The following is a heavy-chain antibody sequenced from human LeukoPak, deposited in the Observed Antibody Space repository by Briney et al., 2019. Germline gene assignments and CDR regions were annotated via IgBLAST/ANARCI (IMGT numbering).Heavy chain of an antibody. CDR2: ISSSSSYI. CDR3: ARDPSGGLYYYYMDV. D-gene: IGHD4-23*01. V-gene: IGHV3-21*01. Sequence: GGSLRLSCAASGFGFSSYSMNWVRQAPGKGLEWVSCISSSSSYIYYADSVKGRFTISRDNAKNSLYLQMNSLRAEDTAVYFCARDPSGGLYYYYMDVWVKGITVTVSS. CDR1: GFGFSSYS. J-gene: IGHJ6*03.